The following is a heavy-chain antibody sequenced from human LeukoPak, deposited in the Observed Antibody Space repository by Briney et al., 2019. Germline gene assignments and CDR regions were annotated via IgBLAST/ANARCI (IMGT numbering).Heavy chain of an antibody. V-gene: IGHV3-64D*09. CDR3: VKARSHHYYDNDAFDI. D-gene: IGHD3-22*01. Sequence: PGGSLRLSCSASGITFSSYAMHWVRQAPGKGLEYVSAISSNGGSTYYADSVKGRFTISRDNSKNTLYLQMCSLRAEDTAVYNCVKARSHHYYDNDAFDIWGQGTMVTVSS. CDR2: ISSNGGST. CDR1: GITFSSYA. J-gene: IGHJ3*02.